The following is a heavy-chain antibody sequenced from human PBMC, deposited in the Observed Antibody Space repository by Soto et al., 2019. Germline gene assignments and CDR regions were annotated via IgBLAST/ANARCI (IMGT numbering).Heavy chain of an antibody. J-gene: IGHJ3*02. CDR2: IYYSGST. D-gene: IGHD2-8*01. CDR3: ARFAPLYGEYAFDI. Sequence: SETLSLTCTVSGGSISSYYLSWIRQPPGKGLEWIGYIYYSGSTNYNPSLKSRVTISVDTSKNQFSLKLSSVTAADTAVYYCARFAPLYGEYAFDIWGQGTMVTVSS. V-gene: IGHV4-59*08. CDR1: GGSISSYY.